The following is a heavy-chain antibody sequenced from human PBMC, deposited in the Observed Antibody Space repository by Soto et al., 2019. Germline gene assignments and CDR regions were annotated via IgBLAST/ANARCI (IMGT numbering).Heavy chain of an antibody. V-gene: IGHV1-18*01. Sequence: QVQLVQSGAEGKKPGASVKVSCKASGYTFASYAISWMRQAPAQGLEWMGWISAYNGNTNSAQKLQGRVTMTPDTATITAYMELRSLRSAETSMYYCARDPPPPDCWGPGTLVTVSS. J-gene: IGHJ4*02. CDR3: ARDPPPPDC. CDR2: ISAYNGNT. CDR1: GYTFASYA.